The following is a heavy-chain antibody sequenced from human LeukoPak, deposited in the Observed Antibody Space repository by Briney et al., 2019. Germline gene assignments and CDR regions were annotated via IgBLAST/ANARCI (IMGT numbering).Heavy chain of an antibody. D-gene: IGHD3-3*01. CDR1: GGSISSSSYY. Sequence: KPSETLSLTCTVSGGSISSSSYYWGWIRQPPGKGLEWIGSIYYSGSTYYNPSLKSRVTMSVDTSKNQFSLKLSSVTAADTAVYYCARTHTTIFGVVIGNNWLDPWGQGTLVTVSS. V-gene: IGHV4-39*07. CDR2: IYYSGST. CDR3: ARTHTTIFGVVIGNNWLDP. J-gene: IGHJ5*02.